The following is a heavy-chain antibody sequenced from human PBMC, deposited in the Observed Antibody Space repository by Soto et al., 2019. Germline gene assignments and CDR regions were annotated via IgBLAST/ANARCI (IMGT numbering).Heavy chain of an antibody. CDR3: ARLRMTTHGMDV. Sequence: GESLKISFKGSGYSFTSYWISWVRQMPGKGLEWMGRIDPSDSYTNYSPSFQGHVTISADKSISTAYLQWSSLKASDTAMYCCARLRMTTHGMDVWGQGTTVTGSS. CDR2: IDPSDSYT. J-gene: IGHJ6*02. V-gene: IGHV5-10-1*01. CDR1: GYSFTSYW. D-gene: IGHD4-4*01.